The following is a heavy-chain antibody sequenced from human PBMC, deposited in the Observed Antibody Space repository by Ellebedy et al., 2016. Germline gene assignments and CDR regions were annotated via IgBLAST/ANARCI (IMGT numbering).Heavy chain of an antibody. D-gene: IGHD6-19*01. CDR1: GFTFSSYS. CDR2: ISSSSSYI. V-gene: IGHV3-21*01. CDR3: ARDAIAVAGDFDY. J-gene: IGHJ4*02. Sequence: GESLKISXAASGFTFSSYSMNWVRQAPGKGLEWVSSISSSSSYIYYADSVKGRFTISRDNAKNSLYLQMNSLRAEDTAVYYCARDAIAVAGDFDYWGQGTLVTVSS.